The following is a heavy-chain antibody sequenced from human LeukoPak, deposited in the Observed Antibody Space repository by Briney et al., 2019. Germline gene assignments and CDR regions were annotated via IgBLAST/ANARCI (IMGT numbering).Heavy chain of an antibody. J-gene: IGHJ6*03. D-gene: IGHD4-17*01. Sequence: ASVKVSCKASGYTFTGYYMHWVRQAPGQGLEWMGWISRNSGGTNYAQKFQGRVTMTRDTSISIAYMELSSLTSDDTAVYYCARGRSSNYGVVYYYMDVWGKGTTVTISS. CDR2: ISRNSGGT. CDR3: ARGRSSNYGVVYYYMDV. V-gene: IGHV1-2*02. CDR1: GYTFTGYY.